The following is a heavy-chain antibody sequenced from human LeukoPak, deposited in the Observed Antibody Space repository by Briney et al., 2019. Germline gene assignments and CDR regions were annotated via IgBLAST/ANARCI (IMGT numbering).Heavy chain of an antibody. J-gene: IGHJ4*02. CDR2: INHSGST. D-gene: IGHD3-16*02. V-gene: IGHV4-34*01. CDR3: ARGGYYDYVWGSYRTYYFDY. CDR1: GGSFSGYY. Sequence: PSETLSLTCAVYGGSFSGYYWSWIRQPPGKGLELIGEINHSGSTNYNPSLKSRVTISVDTSKNQFSLKLSSVTAADTAVYYCARGGYYDYVWGSYRTYYFDYWGQGTLVTVSS.